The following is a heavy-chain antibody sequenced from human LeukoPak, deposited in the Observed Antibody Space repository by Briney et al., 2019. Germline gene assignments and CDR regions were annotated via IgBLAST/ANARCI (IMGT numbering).Heavy chain of an antibody. Sequence: SETLSLTCTVSGGSMSPFYWSWIRQPPGKGLEWIGYIYYSGGTNYNPSLKSRVTISVDTSKNQFSLELSSVTAADTAVYYCAVNSTKHTFDIWGQGTMVTVSS. CDR2: IYYSGGT. CDR1: GGSMSPFY. D-gene: IGHD5-24*01. J-gene: IGHJ3*02. CDR3: AVNSTKHTFDI. V-gene: IGHV4-59*08.